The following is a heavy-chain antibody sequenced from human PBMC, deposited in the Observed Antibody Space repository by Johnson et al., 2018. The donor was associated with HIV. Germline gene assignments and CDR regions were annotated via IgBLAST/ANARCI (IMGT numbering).Heavy chain of an antibody. CDR1: GFTFDDYG. CDR2: IWYAGSNR. J-gene: IGHJ3*02. D-gene: IGHD3-16*01. V-gene: IGHV3-33*08. CDR3: AGGPDAFDI. Sequence: QLVESGGGLVQPGRSLRLSCAASGFTFDDYGMHWVRQAPGKGLEWVAVIWYAGSNRYYSDSVMGRFTISRDNSKNTLYLQMNSLRAEDTAVYYCAGGPDAFDIWGQGTMVTVSS.